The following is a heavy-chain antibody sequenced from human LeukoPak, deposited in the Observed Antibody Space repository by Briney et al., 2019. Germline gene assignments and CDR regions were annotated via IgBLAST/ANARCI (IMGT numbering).Heavy chain of an antibody. CDR2: IRYDGSNK. CDR3: AKDQNYDFWSGPSPHSPDY. J-gene: IGHJ4*02. Sequence: PGGSLRLSCAASGFTFSSYGMHWVRQAPGKGLEWVAFIRYDGSNKYYADSVKGRFTISRDNSKNTLYLQMNSLRAEDTAVYYSAKDQNYDFWSGPSPHSPDYWGQGTLVTVSS. D-gene: IGHD3-3*01. CDR1: GFTFSSYG. V-gene: IGHV3-30*02.